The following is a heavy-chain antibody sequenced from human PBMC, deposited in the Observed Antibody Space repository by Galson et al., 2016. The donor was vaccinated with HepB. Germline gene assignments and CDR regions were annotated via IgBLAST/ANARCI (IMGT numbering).Heavy chain of an antibody. Sequence: SVKVSCKASRYTFNGYFFHWVRQAPGQGLEWMGWINADSGGTNYAEKFQGWLTLARDTSTNTVYMELNRLKSDDQAVYYCARDGSGKRAVAAFFDYWGQGTQVTVSS. V-gene: IGHV1-2*04. CDR3: ARDGSGKRAVAAFFDY. D-gene: IGHD6-19*01. J-gene: IGHJ4*02. CDR2: INADSGGT. CDR1: RYTFNGYF.